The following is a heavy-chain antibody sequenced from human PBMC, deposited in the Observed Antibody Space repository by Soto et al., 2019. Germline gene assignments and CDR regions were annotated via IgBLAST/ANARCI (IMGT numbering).Heavy chain of an antibody. J-gene: IGHJ6*02. CDR3: ARDMTAGIAVAVYYYHYGMDV. CDR1: GYTFTSYA. CDR2: INAGNGNT. D-gene: IGHD6-19*01. V-gene: IGHV1-3*01. Sequence: ASVKVSCKASGYTFTSYAMHWVRQAPGQRLEWMGWINAGNGNTKYSQKFQGRVAITRDTSASTAYMELSSLRSEDTAVYYCARDMTAGIAVAVYYYHYGMDVWGQGTTVTVSS.